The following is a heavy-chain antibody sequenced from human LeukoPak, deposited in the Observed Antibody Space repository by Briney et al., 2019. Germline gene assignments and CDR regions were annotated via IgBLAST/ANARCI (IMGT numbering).Heavy chain of an antibody. J-gene: IGHJ4*02. V-gene: IGHV3-30*02. CDR2: IRYDGSNK. D-gene: IGHD1-1*01. Sequence: GGSLRLSCAASGFTFSSYGMHWVRQAPGKGLEWVAFIRYDGSNKYYADSVKGRFTISRDNSKNTLYMQMNSLRVEDTAVYYCAREDPNNSWKNFDYWGQGILVTVSS. CDR1: GFTFSSYG. CDR3: AREDPNNSWKNFDY.